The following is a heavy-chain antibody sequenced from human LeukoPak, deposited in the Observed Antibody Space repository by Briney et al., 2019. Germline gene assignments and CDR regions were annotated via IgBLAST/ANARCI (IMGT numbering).Heavy chain of an antibody. CDR1: GFTLSRYA. CDR2: ISGSGGST. V-gene: IGHV3-23*01. CDR3: AKDSIWYSSGWYYFDY. Sequence: PGGSLRLSCAASGFTLSRYAMRWVRQAPGKGLEWVSAISGSGGSTYYADCVKGRFTISRDNSKNTLYLQMNSLRAEDTAVYYCAKDSIWYSSGWYYFDYWGQGTLVTVSS. D-gene: IGHD6-19*01. J-gene: IGHJ4*02.